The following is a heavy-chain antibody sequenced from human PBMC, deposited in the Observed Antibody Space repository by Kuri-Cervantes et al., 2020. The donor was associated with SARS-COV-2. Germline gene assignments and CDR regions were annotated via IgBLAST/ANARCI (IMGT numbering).Heavy chain of an antibody. Sequence: GGSLRLSCAVSGGSISSSNWWSWVRQAPGKGLEWVSVIYSGGSIYYADSVKGRFTISRDNSKNTLYLQMNSLRAEDTAVYYCARVEVAGMSYGMDVWGQGTTVTVSS. D-gene: IGHD6-19*01. CDR1: GGSISSSNW. J-gene: IGHJ6*02. CDR3: ARVEVAGMSYGMDV. V-gene: IGHV3-66*02. CDR2: IYSGGSI.